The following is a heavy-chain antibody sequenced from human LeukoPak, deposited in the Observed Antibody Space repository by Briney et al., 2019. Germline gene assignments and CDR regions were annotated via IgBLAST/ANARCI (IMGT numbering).Heavy chain of an antibody. Sequence: SETLSLTCTVSGGSITNYYWSWIRQPPGKGLEWIGYIYHSGSAIYNPSLKSRVTISVDTSKNELSLKLNSVTAADTAVYYCARFFWSGSKHLDYWGQGTVVTVSS. CDR2: IYHSGSA. V-gene: IGHV4-59*08. CDR3: ARFFWSGSKHLDY. CDR1: GGSITNYY. D-gene: IGHD3-3*01. J-gene: IGHJ4*02.